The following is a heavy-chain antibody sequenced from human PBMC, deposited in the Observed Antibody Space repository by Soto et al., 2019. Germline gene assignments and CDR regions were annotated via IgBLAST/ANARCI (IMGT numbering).Heavy chain of an antibody. CDR2: ISGAGGSS. CDR3: AKGSEQWLGPMCFDS. Sequence: EVQLLESGGGLVQPGGSLRLSCAPSGFTFSTYAMSWVRQAPGKWLEWVSAISGAGGSSYYADSVKGRFTISRDNSKDTLYLKMNSLRADDTAVYYCAKGSEQWLGPMCFDSWGQGTLVTVSS. D-gene: IGHD6-19*01. CDR1: GFTFSTYA. J-gene: IGHJ4*02. V-gene: IGHV3-23*01.